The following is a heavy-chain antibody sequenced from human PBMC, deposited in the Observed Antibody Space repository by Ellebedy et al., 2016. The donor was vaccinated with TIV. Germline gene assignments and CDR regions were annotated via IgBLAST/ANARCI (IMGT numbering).Heavy chain of an antibody. D-gene: IGHD1-26*01. CDR1: GGSISSSSYY. Sequence: SETLSLTXTVSGGSISSSSYYWGWIRQPPGKGLEWIGSIYYSGSTYYNPSLKSRVTISVDTSKNQFSLKLSSVTAADTAVYYCARVVGATKDWFNPWGQGTLVTVSS. J-gene: IGHJ5*02. CDR3: ARVVGATKDWFNP. V-gene: IGHV4-39*07. CDR2: IYYSGST.